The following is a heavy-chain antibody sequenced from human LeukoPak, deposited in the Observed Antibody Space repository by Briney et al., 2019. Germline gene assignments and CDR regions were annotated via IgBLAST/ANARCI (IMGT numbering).Heavy chain of an antibody. CDR1: GLTVSSNF. Sequence: GGSLRLSCAASGLTVSSNFMSWVRQAPGRGLEWVSIIYSGGSGGTTYYADSVRGRFTISRDNSKNILYLQMNSLRAEDTAVYYCAREVRPPYSSTWYPPPFDYWGQGTLVTVSS. J-gene: IGHJ4*02. D-gene: IGHD6-13*01. V-gene: IGHV3-53*01. CDR3: AREVRPPYSSTWYPPPFDY. CDR2: IYSGGSGGTT.